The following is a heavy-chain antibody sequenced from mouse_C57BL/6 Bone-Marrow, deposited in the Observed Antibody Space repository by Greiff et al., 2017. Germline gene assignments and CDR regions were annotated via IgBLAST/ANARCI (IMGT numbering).Heavy chain of an antibody. CDR3: ARSETGAGGMDY. Sequence: QVQLQQSGAELVRPGASVKLSCKTSGYIFTSYWIHWVKQRSGQGLEWIARIYPGTGSTYYNEKFKDKATLTADKSSSTAYMQLSSLKSEDSAVYSGARSETGAGGMDYWGQGTSVTVSS. D-gene: IGHD4-1*01. V-gene: IGHV1S132*01. J-gene: IGHJ4*01. CDR2: IYPGTGST. CDR1: GYIFTSYW.